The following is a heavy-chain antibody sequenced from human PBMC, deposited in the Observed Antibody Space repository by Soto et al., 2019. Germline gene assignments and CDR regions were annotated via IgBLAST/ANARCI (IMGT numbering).Heavy chain of an antibody. Sequence: VQLLESGGGLVQPGGSLRLSCAASGFTFSSYAMSWVRQAPGKGLEWVSAISGSGGSTYYADSVKGRFTISRDNSKNTLYLQMNSLRAEDTAVYYCAKDLVRYCSSTSCYDPTWFDPWGQGTLVTVSS. CDR3: AKDLVRYCSSTSCYDPTWFDP. CDR1: GFTFSSYA. CDR2: ISGSGGST. J-gene: IGHJ5*02. D-gene: IGHD2-2*01. V-gene: IGHV3-23*01.